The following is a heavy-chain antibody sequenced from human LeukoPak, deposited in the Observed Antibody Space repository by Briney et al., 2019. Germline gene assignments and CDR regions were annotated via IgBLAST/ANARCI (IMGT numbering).Heavy chain of an antibody. Sequence: SETLSLTCTVSGGSISSYYWSWIRQPPGKGLEWIGYIYYSGSTNYNPSLESRVTISVDTSKNQFSLKLSSVTAADTAVYYCARDRYYYDSSGYSNWSDPWGQGTLVTVSS. J-gene: IGHJ5*02. V-gene: IGHV4-59*01. D-gene: IGHD3-22*01. CDR1: GGSISSYY. CDR3: ARDRYYYDSSGYSNWSDP. CDR2: IYYSGST.